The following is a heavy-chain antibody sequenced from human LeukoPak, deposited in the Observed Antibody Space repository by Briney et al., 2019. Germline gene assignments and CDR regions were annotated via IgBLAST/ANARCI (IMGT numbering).Heavy chain of an antibody. D-gene: IGHD5-18*01. J-gene: IGHJ4*02. CDR1: GYSFTSYW. CDR2: IYPGDPDT. CDR3: ARPGRERGYSYALDY. Sequence: GEYLKISCKGSGYSFTSYWIGWVRQMPGKGLEWMGIIYPGDPDTRYSPSFQGQVTISADKSISTAYLQWSSLKASDTAMYYCARPGRERGYSYALDYWGQGTLVTVSS. V-gene: IGHV5-51*01.